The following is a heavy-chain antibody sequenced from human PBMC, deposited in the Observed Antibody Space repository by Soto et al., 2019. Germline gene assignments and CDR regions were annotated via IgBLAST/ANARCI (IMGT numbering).Heavy chain of an antibody. CDR3: STEGRGPFAY. CDR2: IKSKTDGWTT. CDR1: GFTFSNAW. V-gene: IGHV3-15*01. Sequence: EVQLVESGGGLVKPGGSLRLSCAASGFTFSNAWMSWVRQAPGRGLEWVGRIKSKTDGWTTDYDVPVKGRFTISRDDLINTSYLQMNSMKPDDSAVYYCSTEGRGPFAYWGQGTLVTVSS. D-gene: IGHD1-26*01. J-gene: IGHJ4*02.